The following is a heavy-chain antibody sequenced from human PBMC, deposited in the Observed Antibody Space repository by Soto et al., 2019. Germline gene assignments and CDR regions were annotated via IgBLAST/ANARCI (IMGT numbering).Heavy chain of an antibody. Sequence: PGGSLRLSCAASGFTFSSYGMHWVRQAPGKGLEWVAVIWYDGSNKYYADSVRGRFTISRDNSKNTLYLQMNSLRAEDTAVYYCARDGLRPTIVVVPAANYYFDYWGQGTLVTVSS. J-gene: IGHJ4*02. V-gene: IGHV3-33*01. CDR3: ARDGLRPTIVVVPAANYYFDY. CDR2: IWYDGSNK. CDR1: GFTFSSYG. D-gene: IGHD2-2*01.